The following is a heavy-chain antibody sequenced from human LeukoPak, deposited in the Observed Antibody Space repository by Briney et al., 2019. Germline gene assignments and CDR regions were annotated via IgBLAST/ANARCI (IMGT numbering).Heavy chain of an antibody. V-gene: IGHV4-34*01. Sequence: SETLSLTCAVYGGSFSGYYWSWIRQPPGKGLEWIGEINHSGSTNYNPSLKSRVTISVDTSKNQFSLKLSSVTAADTAVYYCARGQTFYGMDVLGKGTTVTVSS. CDR3: ARGQTFYGMDV. CDR1: GGSFSGYY. J-gene: IGHJ6*04. CDR2: INHSGST.